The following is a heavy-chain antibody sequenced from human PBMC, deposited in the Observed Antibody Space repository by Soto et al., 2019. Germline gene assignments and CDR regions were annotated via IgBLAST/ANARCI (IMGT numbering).Heavy chain of an antibody. CDR2: FYYRGST. V-gene: IGHV4-59*01. CDR3: AYGGSAEGYFDS. CDR1: GASISSYY. D-gene: IGHD1-26*01. J-gene: IGHJ4*02. Sequence: SETLSLTCTVSGASISSYYWRLVRQPPGKGLEWIGYFYYRGSTNYNPSLKIRVAMSVDTSKKQFSLKLSSVTAADTAVYYCAYGGSAEGYFDSWGQGALVTVSS.